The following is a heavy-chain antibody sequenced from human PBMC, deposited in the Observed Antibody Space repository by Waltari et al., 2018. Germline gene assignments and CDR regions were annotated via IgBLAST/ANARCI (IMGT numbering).Heavy chain of an antibody. CDR1: GFTFHPAW. CDR2: IKSKSDGAIT. Sequence: EVQMVESGGGLVKPGDSLRLSWAASGFTFHPAWLTWVRQAPGKGLEWVGRIKSKSDGAITDFAAPVRGRFSISRDDSQNMVFLQMNSLRTEDTAVYYCTTLDAPWGGWGHGTLVTVSS. J-gene: IGHJ4*01. CDR3: TTLDAPWGG. V-gene: IGHV3-15*01. D-gene: IGHD7-27*01.